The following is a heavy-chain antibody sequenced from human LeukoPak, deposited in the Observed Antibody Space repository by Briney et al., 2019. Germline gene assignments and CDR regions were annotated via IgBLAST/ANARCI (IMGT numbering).Heavy chain of an antibody. J-gene: IGHJ6*02. CDR3: ARAAIVVVPAAGMDV. D-gene: IGHD2-2*01. CDR1: GFTFSSYS. V-gene: IGHV3-21*01. CDR2: ISSSSSYV. Sequence: GGSLRLSCAASGFTFSSYSMKWVRQAPGKGLEWVSSISSSSSYVYYADSVKGRFTISRDNAKNSLYLLMDSLRAEDTAVYYCARAAIVVVPAAGMDVWGQGTTVTVSS.